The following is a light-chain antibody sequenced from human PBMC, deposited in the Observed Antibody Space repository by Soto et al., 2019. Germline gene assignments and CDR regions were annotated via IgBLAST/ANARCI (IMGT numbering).Light chain of an antibody. J-gene: IGKJ1*01. CDR2: KVS. V-gene: IGKV2-30*01. Sequence: DVXMXXSPLSXXVTXXXXXSISXXSSQSLVYSDGNTYLNWFQQRPGQSPRRLIYKVSNRDSGVPDRFSGSGSGTDFTLTISRVEAEDVGVYYCMQGTHWPWTFGQGTKVEIK. CDR1: QSLVYSDGNTY. CDR3: MQGTHWPWT.